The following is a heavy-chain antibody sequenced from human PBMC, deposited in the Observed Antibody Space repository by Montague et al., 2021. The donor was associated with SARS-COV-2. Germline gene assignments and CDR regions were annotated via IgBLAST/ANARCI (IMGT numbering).Heavy chain of an antibody. CDR3: ARGPRITMIVVVITDIWFDP. V-gene: IGHV4-34*01. J-gene: IGHJ5*02. CDR1: GGSFSGYY. Sequence: SETLSLTCAVYGGSFSGYYWSWIRQPPGKGLEWIGEINHSGSTNXNPSLKSRVTISADTSKNQFSLKLSSVTAADTAVYYCARGPRITMIVVVITDIWFDPGGQGTLVTVSS. CDR2: INHSGST. D-gene: IGHD3-22*01.